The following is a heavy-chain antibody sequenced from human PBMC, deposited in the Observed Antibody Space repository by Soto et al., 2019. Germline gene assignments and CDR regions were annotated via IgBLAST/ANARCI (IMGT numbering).Heavy chain of an antibody. D-gene: IGHD4-17*01. CDR3: ARHVKYGTDYYYYMDV. CDR1: GYTFTNYW. V-gene: IGHV5-51*01. J-gene: IGHJ6*03. Sequence: GESLKISCKGSGYTFTNYWIGWVRQMPGKGLEWMGIIYPGDSDTTYSPSFQGQVTISADKSISTAYLQWSSLKASDTAMYYCARHVKYGTDYYYYMDVWGKGTTVTVSS. CDR2: IYPGDSDT.